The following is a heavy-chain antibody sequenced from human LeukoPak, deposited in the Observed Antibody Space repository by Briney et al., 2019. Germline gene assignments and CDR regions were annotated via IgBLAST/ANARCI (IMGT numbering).Heavy chain of an antibody. J-gene: IGHJ5*02. D-gene: IGHD4-23*01. CDR2: IYYSGST. CDR3: ARHENGGNSVLDWFDP. V-gene: IGHV4-59*08. CDR1: GGSISSYY. Sequence: SETLSLTCTVSGGSISSYYWSWIRQPPGKGLEWIGYIYYSGSTNYNPSLKSRVTISVDTSKNQFSLKLSSVTAADTAMYCCARHENGGNSVLDWFDPWGQGTLVTVSS.